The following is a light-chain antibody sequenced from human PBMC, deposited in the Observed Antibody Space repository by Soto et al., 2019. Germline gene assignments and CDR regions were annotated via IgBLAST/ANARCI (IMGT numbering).Light chain of an antibody. Sequence: DIQMTQSPSTLSASVGDRVTITCRASQSISSWLAWYQQKPGKAPNLLIYDASSLESGVPSRFSGSGSGTEFTLTISSLQPDDVATYYCQQYNNYWTFGQGTKVEIK. J-gene: IGKJ1*01. CDR1: QSISSW. V-gene: IGKV1-5*01. CDR3: QQYNNYWT. CDR2: DAS.